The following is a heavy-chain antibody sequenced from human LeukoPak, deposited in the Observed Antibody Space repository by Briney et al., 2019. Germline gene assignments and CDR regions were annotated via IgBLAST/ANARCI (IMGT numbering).Heavy chain of an antibody. V-gene: IGHV3-48*01. D-gene: IGHD3-9*01. CDR2: VKSGNYDI. CDR3: ARDSDWAFDY. CDR1: GFTFNTYS. J-gene: IGHJ4*02. Sequence: PGGSLRLSCAASGFTFNTYSMKWVRQAPGKGLEWLSYVKSGNYDIQYADSVTGRFTVSRASAKNSLYLQMNDLKAEDTAVYYWARDSDWAFDYWGQGSLVTVSS.